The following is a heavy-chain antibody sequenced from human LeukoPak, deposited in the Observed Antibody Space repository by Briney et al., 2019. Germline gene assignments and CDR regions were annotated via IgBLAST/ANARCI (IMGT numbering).Heavy chain of an antibody. CDR1: GFTFSSYW. CDR2: IKRDGNEK. V-gene: IGHV3-7*01. Sequence: PGGSLRLSCAASGFTFSSYWMNWVRQAPGKGLEWVANIKRDGNEKNYVDSVKGRFSISRDNANSLYLQMDSLRAEDTAVYYCAKEGAYPIITYDSWGQGALVTVSS. CDR3: AKEGAYPIITYDS. J-gene: IGHJ5*01. D-gene: IGHD3-10*01.